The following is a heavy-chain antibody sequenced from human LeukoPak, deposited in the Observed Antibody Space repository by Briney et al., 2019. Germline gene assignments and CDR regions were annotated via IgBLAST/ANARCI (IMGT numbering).Heavy chain of an antibody. CDR3: ARGALRGSYYASAFDI. CDR2: ISSSGSTI. Sequence: GGSLRLSCAASGFTFSDYYMSWIRQAPGKGLEWVSYISSSGSTIYYADSVKGRFTISRDNAKNSLYLQMNSLRAEDTAVYYCARGALRGSYYASAFDIWGQGTMVTVSS. J-gene: IGHJ3*02. D-gene: IGHD1-26*01. V-gene: IGHV3-11*04. CDR1: GFTFSDYY.